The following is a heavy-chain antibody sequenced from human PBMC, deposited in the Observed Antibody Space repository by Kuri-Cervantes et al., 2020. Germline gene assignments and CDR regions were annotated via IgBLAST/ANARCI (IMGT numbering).Heavy chain of an antibody. Sequence: SETLSLTCTVSGGSVSSGSYYWSWIRQPPGKGLEWIGYIYYSGSTNYNPALKSRVTISVDTSKNQFSLKLSSVTAADTAVYYCATDGYYYYYMDVWGKGTTVTVSS. V-gene: IGHV4-61*01. CDR1: GGSVSSGSYY. CDR2: IYYSGST. CDR3: ATDGYYYYYMDV. J-gene: IGHJ6*03.